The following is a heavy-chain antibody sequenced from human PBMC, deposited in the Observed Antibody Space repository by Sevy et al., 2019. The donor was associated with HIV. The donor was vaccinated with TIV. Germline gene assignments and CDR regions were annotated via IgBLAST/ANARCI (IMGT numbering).Heavy chain of an antibody. CDR1: GFSFSDSS. V-gene: IGHV3-73*01. CDR3: TRTWSFSSSFFPDFAS. J-gene: IGHJ4*02. D-gene: IGHD3-3*01. CDR2: IRAKADTDAT. Sequence: GGSLRLSCAASGFSFSDSSIHWVRQASGKGLEWIGRIRAKADTDATPYAASVKGRFTISRDDSKNTAFLQMSGLKSEDTAVYFCTRTWSFSSSFFPDFASWGQGTLVTVSS.